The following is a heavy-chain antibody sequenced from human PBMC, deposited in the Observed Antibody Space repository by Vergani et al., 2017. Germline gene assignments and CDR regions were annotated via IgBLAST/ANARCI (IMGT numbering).Heavy chain of an antibody. J-gene: IGHJ4*02. Sequence: QVQLVESGGGLVKPGGSLRLSCAASGFTFSDYYMSWIRQAPGKGLEWVSYISSSSSYTNYADSVKGRFTISRDNAKNSLYLQMNSLRAEDTAVYYCASFPPRVRGVIHDYWGQGTLVTVSS. CDR2: ISSSSSYT. D-gene: IGHD3-10*01. CDR1: GFTFSDYY. V-gene: IGHV3-11*05. CDR3: ASFPPRVRGVIHDY.